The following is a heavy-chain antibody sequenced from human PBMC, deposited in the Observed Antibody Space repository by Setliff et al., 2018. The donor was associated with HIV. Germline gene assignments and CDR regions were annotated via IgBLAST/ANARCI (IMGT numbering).Heavy chain of an antibody. CDR1: GYTFTSYD. CDR2: MNPNSGNT. V-gene: IGHV1-8*02. J-gene: IGHJ4*02. CDR3: ATVAAAGTWSNHPFDY. D-gene: IGHD6-13*01. Sequence: ASVKVSCKASGYTFTSYDINWVRQATGQGLEWMGWMNPNSGNTGYAQKFQGRLTMTRNTSISTAYMEVSSLRSEDTAVYYCATVAAAGTWSNHPFDYWGQGTLVTVSS.